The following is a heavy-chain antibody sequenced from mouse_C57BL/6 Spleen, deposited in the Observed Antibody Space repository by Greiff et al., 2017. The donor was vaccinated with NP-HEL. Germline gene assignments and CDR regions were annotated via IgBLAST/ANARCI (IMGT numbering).Heavy chain of an antibody. CDR1: GFTFTDYY. Sequence: EVQRVESGGGLVQPGGSLSLSCAASGFTFTDYYMSWVRQPPGKALEWFGFISNKANGYTSEDNVSVKGRLTISRSTSPSFLYLQRNARRAEDGATYYCARDEGVRFDYWGQGTTLTVSS. CDR2: ISNKANGYTS. CDR3: ARDEGVRFDY. V-gene: IGHV7-3*01. D-gene: IGHD2-14*01. J-gene: IGHJ2*01.